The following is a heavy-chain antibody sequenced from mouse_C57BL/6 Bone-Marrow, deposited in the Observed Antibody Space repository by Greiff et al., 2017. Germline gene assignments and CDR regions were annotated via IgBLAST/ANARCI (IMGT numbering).Heavy chain of an antibody. CDR3: ARFASTTVVATRDY. D-gene: IGHD1-1*01. CDR1: GYTFTSYW. J-gene: IGHJ2*01. CDR2: IYPGSGST. Sequence: VQLQQPGAELVKPGASVKMSCKASGYTFTSYWITWVKQRPGQGLEWIGDIYPGSGSTNYNEKFKSKATLTVDTSSSTAYMQLSSLTSEDSAVYYCARFASTTVVATRDYWGQGTTLTVSS. V-gene: IGHV1-55*01.